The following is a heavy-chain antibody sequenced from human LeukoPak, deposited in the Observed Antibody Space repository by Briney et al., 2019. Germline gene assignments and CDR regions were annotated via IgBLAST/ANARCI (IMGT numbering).Heavy chain of an antibody. V-gene: IGHV3-23*01. D-gene: IGHD3-22*01. CDR1: GFTFSNFI. CDR3: AKDPGYYDSSGYLFFDY. CDR2: ISGSGGST. J-gene: IGHJ4*02. Sequence: PGGSLRLSCAASGFTFSNFIVHWVRQAPGKGLEWVSAISGSGGSTYYADSVKGRFTISRDNSKNTLYLQMNSLRAEDTAVYYCAKDPGYYDSSGYLFFDYWGQGTLVTVSS.